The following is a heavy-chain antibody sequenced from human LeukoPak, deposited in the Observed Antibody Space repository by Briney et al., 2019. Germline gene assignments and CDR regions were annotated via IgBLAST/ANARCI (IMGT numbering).Heavy chain of an antibody. CDR3: ARHVPQSYCGGDCYYYYYYGMDV. D-gene: IGHD2-21*02. CDR1: GGSISSYY. J-gene: IGHJ6*02. CDR2: IYYSGST. V-gene: IGHV4-59*08. Sequence: SETLSLTCTVSGGSISSYYWSWIRQPPGKGLEWIGYIYYSGSTNYNPSLKSRVTISVDTSKNQFSLKLSSVTAADTAVYYCARHVPQSYCGGDCYYYYYYGMDVWGQGTTVTVSS.